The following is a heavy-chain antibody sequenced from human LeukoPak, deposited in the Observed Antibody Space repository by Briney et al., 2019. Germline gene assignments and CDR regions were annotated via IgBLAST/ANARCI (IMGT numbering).Heavy chain of an antibody. J-gene: IGHJ2*01. D-gene: IGHD6-13*01. V-gene: IGHV4-59*01. CDR1: GGSISSYY. CDR2: IYYSGST. Sequence: PSETLSLTCTVSGGSISSYYWSWIRQPPGKGLEWIGYIYYSGSTNYNPSLKSRVTISVDTSKNQFSLKLGSVTAADTAVYYCARVFHLGRGVAAAGTGYWYFDLWGRGTLVTVSS. CDR3: ARVFHLGRGVAAAGTGYWYFDL.